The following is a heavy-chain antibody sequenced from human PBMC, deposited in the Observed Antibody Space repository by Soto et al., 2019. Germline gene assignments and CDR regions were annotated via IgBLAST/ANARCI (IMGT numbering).Heavy chain of an antibody. D-gene: IGHD4-17*01. J-gene: IGHJ3*02. CDR3: AADIYGGNAYAFDI. Sequence: SETLSITSTVSGGSISSGDYYWNWIRQLPGRDLEWIGYIFHSGSIYKKPSLKSRVTITRDMSTSTAYMELSSLRSEDTAVYYCAADIYGGNAYAFDIWGQGTMVTVSS. CDR2: IFHSGSI. V-gene: IGHV4-31*03. CDR1: GGSISSGDYY.